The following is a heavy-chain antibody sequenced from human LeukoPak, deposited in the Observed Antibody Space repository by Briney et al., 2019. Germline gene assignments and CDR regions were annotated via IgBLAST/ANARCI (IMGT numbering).Heavy chain of an antibody. J-gene: IGHJ6*03. CDR1: GYTFNSSY. Sequence: GASVKVSCKASGYTFNSSYMHWVRQAPGQGLEWMGIINPSDDSTRYAQKFQGRVTMTKDTSTNTVYMHLSSLSSDDTAVYYCARDLTAKLELSLYYYYYYMDVWGKGTTVTVSS. V-gene: IGHV1-46*02. CDR2: INPSDDST. D-gene: IGHD1-7*01. CDR3: ARDLTAKLELSLYYYYYYMDV.